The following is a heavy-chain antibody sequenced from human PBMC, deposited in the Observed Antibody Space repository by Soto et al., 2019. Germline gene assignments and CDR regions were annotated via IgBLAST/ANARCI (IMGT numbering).Heavy chain of an antibody. CDR2: VTGSGGST. CDR3: AICTGIQLWVFNY. J-gene: IGHJ4*02. V-gene: IGHV3-23*01. Sequence: PGGSLSLSCAASGFRFSSYAMSWVRQAPGKGFEWVSTVTGSGGSTFYADSVKGRLSISRDNSKNTLYLQMNSLRAEDTAVYYCAICTGIQLWVFNYWGQGTPVTVS. D-gene: IGHD5-18*01. CDR1: GFRFSSYA.